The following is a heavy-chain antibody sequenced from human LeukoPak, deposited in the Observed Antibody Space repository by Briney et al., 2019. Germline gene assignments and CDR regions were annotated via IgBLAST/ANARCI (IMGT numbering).Heavy chain of an antibody. CDR2: INPNTGDT. CDR1: GYTFTGYY. Sequence: GASVKVSCKASGYTFTGYYMHRVRQAPGQGLEWIGWINPNTGDTNYAPKFQGRVTMIKDTSTNSAYMELNKLISDDTAVYYCGRGNKSFDPWGQGTLVTVSS. V-gene: IGHV1-2*02. J-gene: IGHJ5*02. CDR3: GRGNKSFDP.